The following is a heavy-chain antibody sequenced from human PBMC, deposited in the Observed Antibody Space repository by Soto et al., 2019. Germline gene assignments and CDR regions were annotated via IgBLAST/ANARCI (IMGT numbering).Heavy chain of an antibody. CDR2: IDPSDSQT. CDR1: GYSFAGYW. Sequence: PGESLKISCKGSGYSFAGYWITCVRQKPWKGLEWMGLIDPSDSQTYYSPSFRGHVTISVTKSITTVFLQWSSLRASDTAMYYCARHLVGSTRGNFDYWGQGTMVTVSS. V-gene: IGHV5-10-1*01. D-gene: IGHD2-2*01. CDR3: ARHLVGSTRGNFDY. J-gene: IGHJ4*01.